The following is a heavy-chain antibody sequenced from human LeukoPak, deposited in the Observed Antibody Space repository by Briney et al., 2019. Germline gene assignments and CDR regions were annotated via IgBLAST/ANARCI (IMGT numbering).Heavy chain of an antibody. J-gene: IGHJ1*01. CDR2: IKSKTDGGTT. V-gene: IGHV3-15*01. D-gene: IGHD3-3*01. Sequence: GGSLRLSCAASGFTFSNAWMSWVRKAPGKGLEWVGRIKSKTDGGTTDYAAPVKGRFTISRDDSKNTLYLQMNSLKTEDTAVYYCTTGRLDDFWSGYYSEYFQHWGQGTLVTVSS. CDR1: GFTFSNAW. CDR3: TTGRLDDFWSGYYSEYFQH.